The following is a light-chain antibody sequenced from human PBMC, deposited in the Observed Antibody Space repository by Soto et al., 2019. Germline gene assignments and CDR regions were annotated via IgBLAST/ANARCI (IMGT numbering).Light chain of an antibody. CDR2: AAS. CDR1: QGISSY. CDR3: QQLNSYPRP. Sequence: DIPLTQSPSFLSASVGDRVTITCRASQGISSYLAWYQQKPGKAPKLLIYAASTLQSGVPSRFSGRGSGTEFTLTISSLQPEDFATYYCQQLNSYPRPFGLGTKVDIK. V-gene: IGKV1-9*01. J-gene: IGKJ3*01.